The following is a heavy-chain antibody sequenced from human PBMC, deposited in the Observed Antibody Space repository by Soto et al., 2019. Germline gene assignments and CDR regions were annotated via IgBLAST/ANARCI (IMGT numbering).Heavy chain of an antibody. CDR3: ARFVWFGELSDAFDI. CDR1: GFTFSSYW. J-gene: IGHJ3*02. V-gene: IGHV3-7*01. Sequence: EVQLVESGGGLVQPGGSLRLSCAASGFTFSSYWMSWVRQAPGKGLEWVANIKQDGSEKYYVDSVKGRFTISRDNAKNSLYLQMNSLRAEDTAVYYCARFVWFGELSDAFDIWGQGTMVTVSS. D-gene: IGHD3-10*01. CDR2: IKQDGSEK.